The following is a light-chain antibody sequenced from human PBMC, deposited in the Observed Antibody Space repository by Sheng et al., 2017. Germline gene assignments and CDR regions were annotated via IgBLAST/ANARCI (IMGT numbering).Light chain of an antibody. Sequence: EIVMTQSPATLSVSPGERATLSCRASESVDSRLAWYQQKPGHPPSLLIYDVSYRASGVPARFSGSGFATDFTLTISSLEPEDSAIYHCQQRARWPRTFGQGTKVEVK. CDR2: DVS. CDR1: ESVDSR. CDR3: QQRARWPRT. J-gene: IGKJ1*01. V-gene: IGKV3-11*01.